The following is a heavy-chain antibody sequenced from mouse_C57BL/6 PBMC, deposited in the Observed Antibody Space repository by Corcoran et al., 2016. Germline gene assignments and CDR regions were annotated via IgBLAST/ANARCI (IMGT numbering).Heavy chain of an antibody. J-gene: IGHJ1*03. Sequence: QVQLQQSGPELVKPGASVKISCKASGYSFTSYYIHWVKQRPGQGLEWIGWIYPGSGNTKYNEKFKGKATLTADTSSSTAYMELRSLTSEDSAVYFCARSKSGYFDVWGTGTTVTVSS. CDR2: IYPGSGNT. CDR1: GYSFTSYY. CDR3: ARSKSGYFDV. V-gene: IGHV1-66*01.